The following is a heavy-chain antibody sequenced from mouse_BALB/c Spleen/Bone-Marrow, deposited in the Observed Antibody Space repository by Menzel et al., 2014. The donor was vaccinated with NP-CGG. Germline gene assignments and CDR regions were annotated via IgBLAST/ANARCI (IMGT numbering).Heavy chain of an antibody. CDR3: ARGEDYDDYYAMDY. Sequence: VQLQQSGPGLVAPSQSLSITCTVSGFSLTGYGVNWVRQPPGKGLEWLGIIWGDGSTDYNSALKSRLSISKYNSKSQVFLKMNRLQTDDAARYYCARGEDYDDYYAMDYWGQGTSVTVSS. V-gene: IGHV2-6-7*01. D-gene: IGHD2-4*01. CDR1: GFSLTGYG. CDR2: IWGDGST. J-gene: IGHJ4*01.